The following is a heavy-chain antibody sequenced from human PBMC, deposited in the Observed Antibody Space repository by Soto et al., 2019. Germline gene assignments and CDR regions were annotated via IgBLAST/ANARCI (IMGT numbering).Heavy chain of an antibody. CDR1: GYTFTSYG. J-gene: IGHJ6*02. D-gene: IGHD5-12*01. CDR2: ISAYNGNT. V-gene: IGHV1-18*04. CDR3: AREEVGTVATITFPVNYYYYGMDV. Sequence: QVQLVQSGAEVKKPGASVKVSCKASGYTFTSYGISWVRQAPGQGLEWMGWISAYNGNTNYAQKLQGRVTMTTDTSTSTAYMELRSLRSDDTAVYYCAREEVGTVATITFPVNYYYYGMDVWGQGTTVTVSS.